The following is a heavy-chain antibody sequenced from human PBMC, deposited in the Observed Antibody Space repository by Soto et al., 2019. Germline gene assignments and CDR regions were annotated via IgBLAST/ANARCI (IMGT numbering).Heavy chain of an antibody. D-gene: IGHD4-17*01. Sequence: SETLSLTCTVSGGSISSYYWSWIRQPPGKGLEWIGYIYYSGSTNYNPSLKSRVTIPVDTSKNQFSLKLSSVTAADTAVYYCAGDYGGYNWFDPWGQGTLVTVSS. J-gene: IGHJ5*02. CDR3: AGDYGGYNWFDP. CDR1: GGSISSYY. CDR2: IYYSGST. V-gene: IGHV4-59*01.